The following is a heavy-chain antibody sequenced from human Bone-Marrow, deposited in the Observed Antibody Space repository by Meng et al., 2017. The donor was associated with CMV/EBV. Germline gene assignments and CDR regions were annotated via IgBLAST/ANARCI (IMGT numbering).Heavy chain of an antibody. J-gene: IGHJ6*02. CDR3: ARDLASNYYYYYGMDV. Sequence: GESLKISCAASGFTFDDYAMHWARQGPGKGLVWVSRINHDGSNTIYADSVKGRFTISRDNAKNSLYLQMNSLRAEDTAVYYCARDLASNYYYYYGMDVWGQGTTVTVSS. CDR1: GFTFDDYA. V-gene: IGHV3-74*01. CDR2: INHDGSNT.